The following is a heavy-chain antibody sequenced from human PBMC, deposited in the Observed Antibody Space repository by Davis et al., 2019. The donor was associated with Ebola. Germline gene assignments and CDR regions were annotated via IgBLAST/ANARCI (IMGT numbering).Heavy chain of an antibody. CDR2: IKHSGGT. D-gene: IGHD5-24*01. CDR1: GGSFSGYY. Sequence: SETLSLTCALYGGSFSGYYWSWIRQPPGKGLEWIGEIKHSGGTNYNPSLKSRVTIPVDRSKNQFSLKLSSLIAADTAVYYCVGGRWLIWGQGTMVTVSS. V-gene: IGHV4-34*01. CDR3: VGGRWLI. J-gene: IGHJ3*02.